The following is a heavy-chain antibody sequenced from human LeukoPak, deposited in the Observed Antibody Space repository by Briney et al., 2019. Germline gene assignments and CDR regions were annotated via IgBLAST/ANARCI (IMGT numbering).Heavy chain of an antibody. V-gene: IGHV1-2*02. CDR1: GYSFSGFY. Sequence: ASVKVSCKASGYSFSGFYMHWVRQAPGQELEWMGWIIPNTGGTNYAQKFQGRVTMTRDTTISTAYMELSSLRSDDTAVYYCAREWLIVVTGTGHLDYWGQGTLVTVSS. J-gene: IGHJ4*02. CDR3: AREWLIVVTGTGHLDY. D-gene: IGHD6-19*01. CDR2: IIPNTGGT.